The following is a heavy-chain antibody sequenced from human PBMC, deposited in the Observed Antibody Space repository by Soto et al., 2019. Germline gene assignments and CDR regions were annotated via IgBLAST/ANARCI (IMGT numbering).Heavy chain of an antibody. V-gene: IGHV3-21*01. CDR3: ERDALSGWYVKDFDY. J-gene: IGHJ4*02. Sequence: GGFLRLSCAASGFTFSNYSMNWVRQAPGKGLEWVSSISSSSSYIYYADSVKGRFTISRDNAKNSLYLQMNSLRAEDTAVYYWERDALSGWYVKDFDYWGQGTLVTVSS. CDR1: GFTFSNYS. CDR2: ISSSSSYI. D-gene: IGHD6-19*01.